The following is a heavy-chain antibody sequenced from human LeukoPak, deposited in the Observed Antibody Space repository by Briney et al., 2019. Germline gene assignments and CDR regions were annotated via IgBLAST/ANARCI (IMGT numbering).Heavy chain of an antibody. J-gene: IGHJ3*02. V-gene: IGHV3-9*01. CDR2: ISWNSGSI. D-gene: IGHD3-3*01. CDR1: GFTFDDCA. CDR3: AREEWGLTDAFDI. Sequence: PGGSLRLSCAASGFTFDDCAMHWVRQAPGKGLEWVSGISWNSGSIGYADSVKGRFTISRDNAKNSLYLQMNSLRAEDTAVYYCAREEWGLTDAFDIWGQGTMVTVSS.